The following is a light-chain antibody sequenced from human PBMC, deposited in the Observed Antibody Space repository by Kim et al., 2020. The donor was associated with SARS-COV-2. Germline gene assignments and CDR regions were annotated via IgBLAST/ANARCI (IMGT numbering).Light chain of an antibody. V-gene: IGKV3-15*01. CDR1: RSVSST. Sequence: SAGQRAPSSRRASRSVSSTVACYQQKPGPAPRLIIYGASSGATGTPTSFSGGGSGAEFTLTISSLQSEVFADYYCQQYDNVHTFGQGTKLEI. J-gene: IGKJ2*01. CDR2: GAS. CDR3: QQYDNVHT.